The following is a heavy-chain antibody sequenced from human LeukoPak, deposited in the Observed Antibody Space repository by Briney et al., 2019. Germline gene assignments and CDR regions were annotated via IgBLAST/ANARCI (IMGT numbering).Heavy chain of an antibody. CDR3: ARGGELGFDT. D-gene: IGHD1-7*01. J-gene: IGHJ5*02. Sequence: GGSLRLSCAASGFTFSTYDMHWVRQALGKGLEGVSGIASAGDTFYSGSVRGRFTISRENAKKSSYLQMNSLRAGDTAVYYCARGGELGFDTWGQGTLVTVSS. CDR2: IASAGDT. CDR1: GFTFSTYD. V-gene: IGHV3-13*01.